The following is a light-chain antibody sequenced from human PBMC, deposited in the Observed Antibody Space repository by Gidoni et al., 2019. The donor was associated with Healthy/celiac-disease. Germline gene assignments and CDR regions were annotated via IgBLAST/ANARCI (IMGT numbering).Light chain of an antibody. V-gene: IGKV1-39*01. CDR1: QSFSSY. Sequence: QMIQFPSSLSASVGDRVTITCRASQSFSSYLNWYQQKPGKAPKLLIYAASSLQSGVPSRFSGSGSGTDFTLTISSLQPEDFATYYCQQSYSTPCTFGGGTKVEIK. CDR2: AAS. J-gene: IGKJ4*02. CDR3: QQSYSTPCT.